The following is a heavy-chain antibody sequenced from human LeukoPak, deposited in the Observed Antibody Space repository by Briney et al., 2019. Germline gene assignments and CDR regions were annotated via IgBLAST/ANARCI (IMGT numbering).Heavy chain of an antibody. V-gene: IGHV3-23*01. D-gene: IGHD2-15*01. CDR2: ISSGGAGT. CDR1: GFAFSNYA. J-gene: IGHJ4*02. CDR3: AKDGGSRDYPYYFDL. Sequence: GGSLRLSCALPGFAFSNYAMTWVRQSPGKGLEWVSGISSGGAGTLYADPVKGRFIVARDNLRNTLFLQMDSLRVEDTAVYYCAKDGGSRDYPYYFDLWGQGTLVTVSS.